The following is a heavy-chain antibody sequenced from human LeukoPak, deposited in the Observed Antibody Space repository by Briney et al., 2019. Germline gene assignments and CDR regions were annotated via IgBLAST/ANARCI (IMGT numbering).Heavy chain of an antibody. CDR1: GFTFSSYG. V-gene: IGHV3-30*18. CDR2: ISYDGSNK. J-gene: IGHJ4*02. CDR3: AKGIYDISTGPGY. Sequence: GGSLRLSCAASGFTFSSYGMHWVRQAPGKGLEWVAVISYDGSNKYYADSVKGRFTISRDNSKNTLYLQMNSLRAEDTAVYYCAKGIYDISTGPGYWGQGTRVTVSS. D-gene: IGHD3-9*01.